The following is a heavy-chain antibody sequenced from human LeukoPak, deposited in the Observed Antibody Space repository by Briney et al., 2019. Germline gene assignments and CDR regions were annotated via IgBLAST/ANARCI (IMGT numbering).Heavy chain of an antibody. V-gene: IGHV1-8*01. D-gene: IGHD3-10*01. CDR2: MNPNSGNT. CDR1: GYTFTSYD. Sequence: APVKVSCKASGYTFTSYDINWVRQATGRGLEWMGWMNPNSGNTGYAQKFQGRVTMTRNTSISTAYMELSSLRSEDTAVYCCARTVRLLMGGLMVRGVISPNWFDPWGQGTLVTVSS. CDR3: ARTVRLLMGGLMVRGVISPNWFDP. J-gene: IGHJ5*02.